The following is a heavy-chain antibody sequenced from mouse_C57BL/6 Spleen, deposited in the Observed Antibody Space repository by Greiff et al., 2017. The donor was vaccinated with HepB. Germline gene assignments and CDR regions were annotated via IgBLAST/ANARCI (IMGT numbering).Heavy chain of an antibody. V-gene: IGHV1-19*01. Sequence: VQLQQSGPVLVKPGASVKMSCKASGYTFTDYYMNWVKQSHGKSLEWIGVINPYNGGTSYNQKFKGKATLTVDKSSSTAYMELNSLTSEDSAVYYCARPAQATNYFDYWGQGTTLTVSS. J-gene: IGHJ2*01. D-gene: IGHD3-2*02. CDR2: INPYNGGT. CDR1: GYTFTDYY. CDR3: ARPAQATNYFDY.